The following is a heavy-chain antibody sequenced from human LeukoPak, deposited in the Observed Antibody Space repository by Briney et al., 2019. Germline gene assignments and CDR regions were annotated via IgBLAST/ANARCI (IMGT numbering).Heavy chain of an antibody. CDR3: ANIPAAGNFDFDY. V-gene: IGHV1-2*06. J-gene: IGHJ4*02. CDR2: INPNSGGT. CDR1: GYTFTGYY. Sequence: GASVKVSCKASGYTFTGYYMHWVRQAPGQGLEWMGRINPNSGGTNYAQKFQGRVTMTRDTSISTAYMELSRLRSDDTAVYYCANIPAAGNFDFDYWGQGTLVTVSS. D-gene: IGHD6-13*01.